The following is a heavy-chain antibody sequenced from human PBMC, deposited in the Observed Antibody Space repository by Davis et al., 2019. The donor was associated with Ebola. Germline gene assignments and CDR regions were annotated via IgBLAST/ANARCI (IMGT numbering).Heavy chain of an antibody. CDR1: GFTFSSYG. Sequence: PGGSLRLSCAASGFTFSSYGMHWVRQAPGKGLEWVAVISYDGSNKYYADSVKGRFTISRDNAKNTLYLQMNSLRAEDTAVYYCTRDFDWDGGYWGQGTLVTVSP. CDR2: ISYDGSNK. J-gene: IGHJ4*02. D-gene: IGHD3-16*01. CDR3: TRDFDWDGGY. V-gene: IGHV3-30*03.